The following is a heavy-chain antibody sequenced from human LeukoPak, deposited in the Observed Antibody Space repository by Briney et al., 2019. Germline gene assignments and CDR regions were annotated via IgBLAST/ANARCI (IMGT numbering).Heavy chain of an antibody. D-gene: IGHD4-17*01. Sequence: ASVKVSCKASGYTFTAYYMHWVRQAPGQGREWMGWINPNSGGTNYAQKFQDRVTMTRDTSISTAYMELSRLRSDDTAVYYCAKDDHTTVTPYYWGQGTLVTVSS. CDR3: AKDDHTTVTPYY. CDR2: INPNSGGT. J-gene: IGHJ4*02. CDR1: GYTFTAYY. V-gene: IGHV1-2*02.